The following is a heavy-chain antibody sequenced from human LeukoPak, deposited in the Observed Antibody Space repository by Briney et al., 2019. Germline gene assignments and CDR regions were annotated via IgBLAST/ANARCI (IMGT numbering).Heavy chain of an antibody. J-gene: IGHJ4*01. CDR3: AEVESSYCRI. Sequence: PGGSLRLSCAPSGFPFSSYAMSWVRQAPGKGLEWVSSIGGGGYTTYYADSVRGRFTISRDNSKNSMYLQMSSLRAEDTAIYYCAEVESSYCRIWGQGTLVTVSS. D-gene: IGHD3-10*01. CDR1: GFPFSSYA. CDR2: IGGGGYTT. V-gene: IGHV3-23*01.